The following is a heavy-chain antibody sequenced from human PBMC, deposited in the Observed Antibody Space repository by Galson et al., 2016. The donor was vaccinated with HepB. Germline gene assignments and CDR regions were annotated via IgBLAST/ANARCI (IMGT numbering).Heavy chain of an antibody. D-gene: IGHD4-23*01. Sequence: SLRLSCAASGFTVSNNYMSWVRQPPGKGLEWVSLIYSGGGTLYADSVKGRFTISRDNSKNTLCLQMNSLRAEDTAVYYCARDGNADSPWGQGTLVTVSS. CDR2: IYSGGGT. CDR1: GFTVSNNY. J-gene: IGHJ5*02. CDR3: ARDGNADSP. V-gene: IGHV3-53*01.